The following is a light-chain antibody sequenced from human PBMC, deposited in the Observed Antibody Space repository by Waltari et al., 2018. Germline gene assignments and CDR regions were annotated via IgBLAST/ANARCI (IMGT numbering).Light chain of an antibody. Sequence: DIQMTQSPSSLSAAVGDRVTITRQASHENRNYLNWYQQKPGKAPKLLIYDTSNVETGVPSRFSGSGSGTDFTFTITSLQPEDFATYYCQQYGTFGQGTKVETK. J-gene: IGKJ2*01. V-gene: IGKV1-33*01. CDR3: QQYGT. CDR2: DTS. CDR1: HENRNY.